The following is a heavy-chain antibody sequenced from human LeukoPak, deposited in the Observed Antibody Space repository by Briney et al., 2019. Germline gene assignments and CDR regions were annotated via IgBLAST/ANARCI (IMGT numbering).Heavy chain of an antibody. D-gene: IGHD4-17*01. CDR3: AKDGDPYYYYGMDV. Sequence: PGRSLRLSCAASGFTFSSYAMSWVRQAPGKGLEWVSAISGSGGSTYYADSVKGRFTISRDNSKNTLYLQMNSLRAEDTAVYYCAKDGDPYYYYGMDVWGQGTTVTVSS. CDR2: ISGSGGST. J-gene: IGHJ6*02. V-gene: IGHV3-23*01. CDR1: GFTFSSYA.